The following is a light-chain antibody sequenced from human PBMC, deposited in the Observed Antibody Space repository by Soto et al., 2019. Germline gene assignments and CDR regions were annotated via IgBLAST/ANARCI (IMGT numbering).Light chain of an antibody. CDR1: SSNIGAGFD. J-gene: IGLJ1*01. CDR2: DNT. Sequence: QSVLTQPPSVSGAPGQTVAISCTGSSSNIGAGFDVHWYQQVPGTAPKLVLYDNTNRPSGVPDRFSGSRSGSSASLAITGLQAEDEADYYCQSYDSSLTGSVFGTGTKLTVL. V-gene: IGLV1-40*01. CDR3: QSYDSSLTGSV.